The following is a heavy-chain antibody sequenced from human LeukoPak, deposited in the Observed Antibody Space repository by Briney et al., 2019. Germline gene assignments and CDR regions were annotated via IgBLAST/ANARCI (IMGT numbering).Heavy chain of an antibody. Sequence: VASVKVSCKASGGTFSSYTISWVRQAPGQGLEWVGRIIPILGIANYAQKFQGRVTITADESTSTAYMELSSLRSEDTAVYYCARGSGSGWYRPVYWGQGTLVTVSS. CDR1: GGTFSSYT. D-gene: IGHD6-19*01. V-gene: IGHV1-69*02. CDR3: ARGSGSGWYRPVY. CDR2: IIPILGIA. J-gene: IGHJ4*02.